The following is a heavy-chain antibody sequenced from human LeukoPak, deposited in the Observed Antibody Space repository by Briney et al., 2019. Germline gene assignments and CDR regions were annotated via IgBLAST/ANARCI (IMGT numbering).Heavy chain of an antibody. CDR3: AGDIAAEWELLTTLDY. D-gene: IGHD1-26*01. CDR2: ISAYNGNT. V-gene: IGHV1-18*01. J-gene: IGHJ4*02. CDR1: GYTFTSYG. Sequence: GASVKVSCKASGYTFTSYGISWVRQAPGQGLEWMGWISAYNGNTNYAQKLQGRVTMTTDTSTSTAYMGLRSLRSDDTAVYYCAGDIAAEWELLTTLDYWGQGTLVAVSS.